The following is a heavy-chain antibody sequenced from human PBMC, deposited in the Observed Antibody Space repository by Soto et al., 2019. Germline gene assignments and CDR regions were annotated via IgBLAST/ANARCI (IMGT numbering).Heavy chain of an antibody. J-gene: IGHJ5*02. CDR1: GFTFSSYA. CDR3: ARDDRDFGSFDP. V-gene: IGHV3-30-3*01. D-gene: IGHD3-3*01. Sequence: PGGSLRLSCAASGFTFSSYAMHWVRQAPGKGLEWVAVISYDGSNKYYADSVKGRFTISRDNSKNTLYLQMNSLRAEDTAVYYCARDDRDFGSFDPWGQGTLVTVSS. CDR2: ISYDGSNK.